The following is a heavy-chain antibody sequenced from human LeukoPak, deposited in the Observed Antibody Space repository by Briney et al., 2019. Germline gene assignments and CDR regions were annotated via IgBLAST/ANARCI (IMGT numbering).Heavy chain of an antibody. CDR2: IIPIFGIP. V-gene: IGHV1-69*13. CDR1: GGTFRTFA. D-gene: IGHD6-25*01. CDR3: GLSGNYYYYMDV. Sequence: SVKVSCKASGGTFRTFAISWVRQAPGQGLEWMGGIIPIFGIPDSAQKFQGRLTITADESTTTAYMELSSLRSDDTAIYYCGLSGNYYYYMDVWGKGTTVTISS. J-gene: IGHJ6*03.